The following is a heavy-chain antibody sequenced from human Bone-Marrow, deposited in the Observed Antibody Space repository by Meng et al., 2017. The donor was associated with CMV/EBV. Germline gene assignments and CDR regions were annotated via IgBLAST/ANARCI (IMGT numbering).Heavy chain of an antibody. Sequence: SGGTFSSYSISWVRQAPGQGLEWMGWIIPICGTANYAQKFQGRVTITTDESTRTAYMELSSLRSEDTAVYYCARQTGYSSTFRWFDPWGQGTLVTVSS. CDR3: ARQTGYSSTFRWFDP. J-gene: IGHJ5*02. D-gene: IGHD6-13*01. CDR1: GGTFSSYS. CDR2: IIPICGTA. V-gene: IGHV1-69*05.